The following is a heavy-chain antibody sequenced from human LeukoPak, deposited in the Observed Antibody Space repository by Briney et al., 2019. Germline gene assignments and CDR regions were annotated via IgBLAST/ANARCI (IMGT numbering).Heavy chain of an antibody. Sequence: GGSLRLSCAASGFTFSTYSMYWVRQAPGKGLEWVSAISGSGGSTYYADSVKGRFTISRDNSKNTLYLQMNSLRAEDTAVYYCAKRVRYSSSWYYFDYWGQGTLVTVSS. CDR3: AKRVRYSSSWYYFDY. V-gene: IGHV3-23*01. D-gene: IGHD6-13*01. J-gene: IGHJ4*02. CDR1: GFTFSTYS. CDR2: ISGSGGST.